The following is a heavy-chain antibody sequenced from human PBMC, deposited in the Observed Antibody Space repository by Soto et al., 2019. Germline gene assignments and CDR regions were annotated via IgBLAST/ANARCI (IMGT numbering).Heavy chain of an antibody. Sequence: SETLSLTCAVSGYSISSGYYWGWIRQPPGKGLEWIGSIYHSGSTYYNPSLKSRVTISVDTSKNQFSLKLSSVTAADTAVYYCACDMVRGVIDYWGQGTLVTVSS. CDR2: IYHSGST. D-gene: IGHD3-10*01. J-gene: IGHJ4*02. CDR1: GYSISSGYY. V-gene: IGHV4-38-2*01. CDR3: ACDMVRGVIDY.